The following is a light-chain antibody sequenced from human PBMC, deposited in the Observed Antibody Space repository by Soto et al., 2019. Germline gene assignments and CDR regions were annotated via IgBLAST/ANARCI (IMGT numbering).Light chain of an antibody. CDR1: SSDIGDYKY. CDR2: DVS. J-gene: IGLJ2*01. CDR3: SSYTSTNFVI. V-gene: IGLV2-14*01. Sequence: QSALTQPASVSGSPGQSITISCTGSSSDIGDYKYVSWYKQHPGKAPKLMIYDVSNRPSGVSNRFSGSKSGNTASLPISGLQAEDESDYYCSSYTSTNFVIFGGGTKLTVL.